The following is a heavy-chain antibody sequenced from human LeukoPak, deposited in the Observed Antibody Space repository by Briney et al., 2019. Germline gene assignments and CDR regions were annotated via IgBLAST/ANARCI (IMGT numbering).Heavy chain of an antibody. CDR1: GYTFTIYN. CDR3: ARGLPSDY. Sequence: ASVKVSCKASGYTFTIYNIHWVRQAPGQGLEWMGMINPSDGATTYAQRFQGRLTMTRDMSTTTVYMDLRSLRAEDTAVYYCARGLPSDYWGQGTLVTVSS. V-gene: IGHV1-46*01. J-gene: IGHJ4*02. CDR2: INPSDGAT.